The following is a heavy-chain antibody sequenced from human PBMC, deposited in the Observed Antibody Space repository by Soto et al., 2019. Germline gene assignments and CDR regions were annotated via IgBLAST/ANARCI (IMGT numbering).Heavy chain of an antibody. J-gene: IGHJ4*02. CDR2: IIPIIGST. D-gene: IGHD1-26*01. CDR1: GGTYSNYV. Sequence: QLVQSGAEVKKPGASVKVSCKASGGTYSNYVISWVRQAPGQGLEWMGAIIPIIGSTDNAQKFQGRVSLTADESTSTVYMVLGSLTSEDTAVYYCAQVGATGTYWGQGTLVTVSS. CDR3: AQVGATGTY. V-gene: IGHV1-69*01.